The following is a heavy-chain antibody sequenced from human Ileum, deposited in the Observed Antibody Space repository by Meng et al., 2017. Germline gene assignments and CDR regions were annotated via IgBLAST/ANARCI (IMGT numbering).Heavy chain of an antibody. Sequence: PRHEPCPYFLKPSATPSLPCACSGGSISTRDWWSWVRQPPGKGLEWIGEIHHSGSTNYNPSLKSRVTISVDKSKNQFSLKLNSVTAADTAVYYCAREWSGSYRHFDYWGQGTLVTVSS. J-gene: IGHJ4*02. CDR2: IHHSGST. CDR1: GGSISTRDW. D-gene: IGHD1-26*01. CDR3: AREWSGSYRHFDY. V-gene: IGHV4-4*02.